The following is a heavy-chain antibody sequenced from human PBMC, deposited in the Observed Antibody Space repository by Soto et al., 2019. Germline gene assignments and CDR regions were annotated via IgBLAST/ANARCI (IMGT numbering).Heavy chain of an antibody. CDR1: GGTFSTYA. V-gene: IGHV1-69*13. CDR3: ARPKGSYSSGYYYFDY. J-gene: IGHJ4*02. Sequence: SVKVSCKTSGGTFSTYAIYWVRQAPGQGLKWMGAIIPLFGTADYAQKFQGRVTITADESTSTAYMELSSLRSEDTAVYYCARPKGSYSSGYYYFDYWGQGTLVTVSS. D-gene: IGHD6-19*01. CDR2: IIPLFGTA.